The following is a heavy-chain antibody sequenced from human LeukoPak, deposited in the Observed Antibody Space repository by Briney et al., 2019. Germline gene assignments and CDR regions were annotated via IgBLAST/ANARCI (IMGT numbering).Heavy chain of an antibody. J-gene: IGHJ4*02. CDR2: IYTSGST. D-gene: IGHD2/OR15-2a*01. CDR3: ARRGPLYADPFDY. V-gene: IGHV4-61*02. CDR1: GGSISSGSYY. Sequence: SETLSLTCTVSGGSISSGSYYWSWIRQPAGKGLEWIGRIYTSGSTNYNPSLKSRVTISVDTSKNQFSLKLSSVTAADTAVYYCARRGPLYADPFDYWGQGTLVTVSS.